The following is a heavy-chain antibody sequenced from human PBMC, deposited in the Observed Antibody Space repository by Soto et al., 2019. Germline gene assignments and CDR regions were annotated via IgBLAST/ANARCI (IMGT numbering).Heavy chain of an antibody. D-gene: IGHD6-13*01. J-gene: IGHJ2*01. V-gene: IGHV3-23*01. CDR3: AKTIAGGWYFAL. CDR1: GFTFRSYA. Sequence: EVPLLESGGNLVQPGGSLRLSCAASGFTFRSYAMSWVRQAPGKGLEWVSTISGSGDSTYYSDSVRGRFTISRGNSKNTLYVQMNSLRAEDTAVYYCAKTIAGGWYFALWGRGTLVTVSS. CDR2: ISGSGDST.